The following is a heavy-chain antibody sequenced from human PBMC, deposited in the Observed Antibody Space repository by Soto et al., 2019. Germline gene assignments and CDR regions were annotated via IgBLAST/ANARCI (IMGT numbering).Heavy chain of an antibody. D-gene: IGHD4-17*01. J-gene: IGHJ4*02. CDR1: GFTFSNAW. V-gene: IGHV3-15*01. Sequence: GGSLRLSCAASGFTFSNAWMSWVRQAPGKGLEWVGRIKSKTDGGTTDYAAPVKGRFTISRDDSKNTLYLQMNSLKTEDTAVYYCTTDKRYGDYGEVDYWGQGTLVTVSS. CDR2: IKSKTDGGTT. CDR3: TTDKRYGDYGEVDY.